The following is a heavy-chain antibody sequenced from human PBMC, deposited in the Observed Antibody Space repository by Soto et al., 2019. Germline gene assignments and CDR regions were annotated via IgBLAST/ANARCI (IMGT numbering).Heavy chain of an antibody. J-gene: IGHJ4*02. CDR3: ARVGKTAGVDY. D-gene: IGHD3-10*01. Sequence: PGGSLRLSCAASGFTFSDYYMSWIRQAPGKGLEWVSYISSSSSYTNYADSVKGRFTISRDNAKNSLYLQMNSLRAEDTAVYYCARVGKTAGVDYWGQGTLVTVSS. CDR1: GFTFSDYY. V-gene: IGHV3-11*06. CDR2: ISSSSSYT.